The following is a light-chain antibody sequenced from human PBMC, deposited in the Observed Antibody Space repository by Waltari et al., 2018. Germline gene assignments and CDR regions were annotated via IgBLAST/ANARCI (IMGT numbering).Light chain of an antibody. CDR1: QSISSN. Sequence: EIVMTQSPATLSVSPGERASLSCRASQSISSNLAWYQQKPGQAPRLLIYGASTRATGIPARCSGSGSGTEFTLIISSLQSEDFAVYYCQQYNNWPLTFGGGTKVEIK. CDR3: QQYNNWPLT. V-gene: IGKV3-15*01. CDR2: GAS. J-gene: IGKJ4*01.